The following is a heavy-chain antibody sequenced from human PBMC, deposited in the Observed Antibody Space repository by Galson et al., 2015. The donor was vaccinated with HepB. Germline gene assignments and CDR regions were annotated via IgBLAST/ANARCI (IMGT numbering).Heavy chain of an antibody. CDR1: GYTFTSYG. CDR3: ARDYDILTGYSTYYYYGMDV. J-gene: IGHJ6*02. D-gene: IGHD3-9*01. V-gene: IGHV1-18*01. CDR2: ISAYNGNT. Sequence: SVKVSCKASGYTFTSYGISWVRQAPGQGLEWMGWISAYNGNTNYAQKLQGRVTMTTDTSTSTAYMELRSLRSDDTAVYYCARDYDILTGYSTYYYYGMDVWGQGTTVTVSS.